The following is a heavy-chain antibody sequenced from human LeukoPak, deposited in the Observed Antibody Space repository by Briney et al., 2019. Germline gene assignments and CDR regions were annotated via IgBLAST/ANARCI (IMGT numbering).Heavy chain of an antibody. CDR2: INHSGGT. J-gene: IGHJ4*02. V-gene: IGHV4-34*01. CDR1: GGSFSGYY. Sequence: PSETLSLTCAVYGGSFSGYYWSWIRQPPGKGLEWIGEINHSGGTNYNPSLKSRVTISVDTSKNQFSLKLSSVTAADTAVYYCASAPTSSSWYDDYWGQGTLVTVSS. CDR3: ASAPTSSSWYDDY. D-gene: IGHD6-13*01.